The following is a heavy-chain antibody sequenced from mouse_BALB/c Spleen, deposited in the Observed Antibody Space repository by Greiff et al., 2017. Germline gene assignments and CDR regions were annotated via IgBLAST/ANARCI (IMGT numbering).Heavy chain of an antibody. CDR3: ARGWGNYYAPFAY. CDR1: GDSITSGY. V-gene: IGHV3-8*02. D-gene: IGHD1-1*01. CDR2: ISYSGST. Sequence: VHVKQSGPSLVKPSQTLSLTCSVTGDSITSGYWNWIRKFPGNKLEYMGYISYSGSTYYNPSLKSRISITRDTSKNQYYLQLNSVTTEDTATYYCARGWGNYYAPFAYWGQGTLVTVSA. J-gene: IGHJ3*01.